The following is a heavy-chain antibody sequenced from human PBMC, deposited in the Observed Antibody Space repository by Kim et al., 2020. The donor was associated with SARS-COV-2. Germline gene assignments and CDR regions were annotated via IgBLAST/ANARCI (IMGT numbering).Heavy chain of an antibody. V-gene: IGHV4-30-4*01. Sequence: SETLSLTCTVSGGSISSGDYYWSWIRQPPGKGLEWIGYIYYSGSTYYNPSLKSRVTISVDTSKNQFSLKLSSVTAADTAVYYCARDGSHGASGLDYWGQGTLVTVSS. CDR2: IYYSGST. D-gene: IGHD6-13*01. CDR3: ARDGSHGASGLDY. J-gene: IGHJ4*02. CDR1: GGSISSGDYY.